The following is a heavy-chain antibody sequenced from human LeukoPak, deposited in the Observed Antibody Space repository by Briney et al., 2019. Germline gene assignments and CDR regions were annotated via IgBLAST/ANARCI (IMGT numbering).Heavy chain of an antibody. CDR2: ISDSGGNT. Sequence: GGSLRLSCAASGFTVSSNYMSWVRQAPGKGLEWVSAISDSGGNTFYADSVKGRFTISRDNSKNTLYLRMNSLRAEDTAVYYCATDYGDSPAYWGQGTLVTVSS. CDR3: ATDYGDSPAY. CDR1: GFTVSSNY. J-gene: IGHJ4*02. V-gene: IGHV3-23*01. D-gene: IGHD4-17*01.